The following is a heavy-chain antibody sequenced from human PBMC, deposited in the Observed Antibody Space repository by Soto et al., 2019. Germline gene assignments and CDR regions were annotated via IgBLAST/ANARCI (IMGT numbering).Heavy chain of an antibody. Sequence: QVQLVQSGAEVKKPGASVKVSCKASGDTFSSYDINWVRQATGQGLEWMGWMNPNSGNRGYAQKFQGRVTMTRDTSRCTAYMELSSVRSEDTAVYYCARGARYYNGSGTYTRNWLDPWGQGTLVTVSS. J-gene: IGHJ5*02. CDR2: MNPNSGNR. CDR3: ARGARYYNGSGTYTRNWLDP. CDR1: GDTFSSYD. V-gene: IGHV1-8*01. D-gene: IGHD3-10*01.